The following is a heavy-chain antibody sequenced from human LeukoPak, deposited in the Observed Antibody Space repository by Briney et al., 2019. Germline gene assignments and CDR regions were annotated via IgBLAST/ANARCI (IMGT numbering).Heavy chain of an antibody. CDR1: GFTFSSYW. Sequence: PGGSLRLSCAASGFTFSSYWMSWVRQIPGKGLEWMGIIYPGDSDTRYSPSFQGQVTISADKSISTAYLQWSSLKASDTAMYYCARHRDDISSDFDYWGQGTLVTVSS. D-gene: IGHD3-9*01. J-gene: IGHJ4*02. CDR2: IYPGDSDT. V-gene: IGHV5-51*01. CDR3: ARHRDDISSDFDY.